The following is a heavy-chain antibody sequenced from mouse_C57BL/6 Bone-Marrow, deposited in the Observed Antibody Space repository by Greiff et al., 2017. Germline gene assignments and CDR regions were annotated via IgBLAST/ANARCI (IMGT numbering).Heavy chain of an antibody. D-gene: IGHD3-1*01. J-gene: IGHJ1*03. V-gene: IGHV5-4*01. CDR1: GFTFSSYA. CDR3: ARDRGYFDV. Sequence: EVTVVESGGGLVKPGGSLKLSCAASGFTFSSYAMSWVRQTPEKRLEWVATISDGGSYTYYPDTVKGRFTISRDNAKNNLYLQMSHLKSEDTAMYYCARDRGYFDVWGTGTTVTVSS. CDR2: ISDGGSYT.